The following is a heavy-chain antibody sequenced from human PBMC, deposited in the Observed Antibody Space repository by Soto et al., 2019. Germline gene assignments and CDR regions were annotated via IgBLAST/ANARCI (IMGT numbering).Heavy chain of an antibody. Sequence: SETMSLTCTVSGDSMATGGHYYNWIRQVPGKGLEWIGYVYYSGATHYTPSLRARATISRDTSKNQFSLRLISVTAADTALYYCARDKDLQPTVWGFWGQGIQVTVSS. D-gene: IGHD3-16*01. J-gene: IGHJ4*02. V-gene: IGHV4-31*03. CDR2: VYYSGAT. CDR3: ARDKDLQPTVWGF. CDR1: GDSMATGGHY.